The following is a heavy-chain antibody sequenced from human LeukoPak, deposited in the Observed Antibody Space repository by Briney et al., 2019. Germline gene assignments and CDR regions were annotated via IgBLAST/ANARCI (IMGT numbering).Heavy chain of an antibody. J-gene: IGHJ5*02. CDR2: ISSNGGST. CDR3: VKGAPSYCSGGRCYRWFDP. CDR1: GFTFSSYA. D-gene: IGHD2-15*01. Sequence: GGSLRLSCSASGFTFSSYAMHWVRQAPGKGLEYVSAISSNGGSTYYADSVKGRFTIFRDNSKNTLYLQMSSLRAEDTAVYYCVKGAPSYCSGGRCYRWFDPWGQGTLVTVSS. V-gene: IGHV3-64D*06.